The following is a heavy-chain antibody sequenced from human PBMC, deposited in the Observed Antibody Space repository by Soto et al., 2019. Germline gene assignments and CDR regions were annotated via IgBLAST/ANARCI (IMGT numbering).Heavy chain of an antibody. CDR1: GGTFSSYA. CDR3: ARGAGIAAAGTLSGMDV. Sequence: GASVKVSCKASGGTFSSYAISWVRQAPGQGLEWMGWIHTYNGNTNYAQKVQGRVTMTTDSSTSTAYMELRSLRSDDTAVYYCARGAGIAAAGTLSGMDVWGQGTTVTVSS. V-gene: IGHV1-18*01. J-gene: IGHJ6*02. D-gene: IGHD6-13*01. CDR2: IHTYNGNT.